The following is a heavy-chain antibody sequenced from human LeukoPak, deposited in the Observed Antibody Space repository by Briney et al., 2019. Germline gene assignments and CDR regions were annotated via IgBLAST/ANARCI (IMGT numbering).Heavy chain of an antibody. J-gene: IGHJ6*03. V-gene: IGHV3-21*01. Sequence: GGSLSLSCAASGFTFSSYSMNWVRQAPGKGLEWVSSISSSSSYIYYADSVKGRFTISRDNAKNSLYLQMNSLRAEDTAVYYCAGALSTIAARGAMDLWGKGTTVTVSS. D-gene: IGHD6-6*01. CDR3: AGALSTIAARGAMDL. CDR1: GFTFSSYS. CDR2: ISSSSSYI.